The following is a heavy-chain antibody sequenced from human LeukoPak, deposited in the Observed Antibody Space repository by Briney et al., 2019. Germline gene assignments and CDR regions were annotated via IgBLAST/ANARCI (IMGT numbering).Heavy chain of an antibody. Sequence: GRSLRLSCAASGFTFDDYAMHWVRQAPGEGLEWVSGISWNSGSIGYAESVKGRFTISRDNAKNSLYLQMNSLRAEDMALYYCAKDQSRMYSSGWMGSWGQGTLVTVSS. D-gene: IGHD6-19*01. V-gene: IGHV3-9*03. CDR1: GFTFDDYA. CDR3: AKDQSRMYSSGWMGS. J-gene: IGHJ4*02. CDR2: ISWNSGSI.